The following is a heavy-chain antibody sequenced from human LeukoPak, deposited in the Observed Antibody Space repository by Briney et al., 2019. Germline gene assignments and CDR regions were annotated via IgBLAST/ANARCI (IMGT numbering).Heavy chain of an antibody. CDR2: INPNSGGT. CDR1: GYTFTGYY. D-gene: IGHD3-22*01. J-gene: IGHJ4*02. CDR3: ARDLNYYDSSGTFYY. Sequence: AASVKVSCKASGYTFTGYYMHWVRQAPGQGLEWMGWINPNSGGTNYAQKFQGRVTMTRDTSISTAYMELSRLTSDDTAVYYCARDLNYYDSSGTFYYWGQGTLVTVSS. V-gene: IGHV1-2*02.